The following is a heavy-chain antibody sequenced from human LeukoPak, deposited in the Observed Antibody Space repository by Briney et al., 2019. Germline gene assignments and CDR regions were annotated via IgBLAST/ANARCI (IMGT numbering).Heavy chain of an antibody. CDR1: GVSISSYY. CDR3: ARKLDDYDSSGYYSWFDP. Sequence: SETLSLTCTVSGVSISSYYWSWIRQPAGKGLEWIGRIYTSGSTNYNPSLKSRVTMSVDTSKTQYTLKLSSVTAADTAVYYCARKLDDYDSSGYYSWFDPWGQGTLVTVSS. D-gene: IGHD3-22*01. CDR2: IYTSGST. V-gene: IGHV4-4*07. J-gene: IGHJ5*02.